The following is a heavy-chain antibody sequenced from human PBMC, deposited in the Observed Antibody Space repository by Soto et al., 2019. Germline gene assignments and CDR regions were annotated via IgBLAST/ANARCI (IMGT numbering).Heavy chain of an antibody. V-gene: IGHV4-4*02. J-gene: IGHJ6*02. CDR1: GGSISSSNW. CDR3: ASVRGGAYYAMDV. Sequence: QVQLQESGPGLVKPSGTLSLTCAVSGGSISSSNWWSWVRQPPGKGLEWIGEIYHSGSTNYNPSLKSRVAISVDESTNQFATKLGSVTAADTAVYYCASVRGGAYYAMDVWGQGTTVTVSS. D-gene: IGHD3-10*02. CDR2: IYHSGST.